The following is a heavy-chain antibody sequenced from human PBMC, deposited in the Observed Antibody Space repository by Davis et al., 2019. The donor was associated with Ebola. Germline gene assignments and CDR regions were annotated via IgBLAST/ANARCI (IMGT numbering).Heavy chain of an antibody. CDR2: ISGSGGST. CDR1: GFTFSTYS. V-gene: IGHV3-23*01. D-gene: IGHD3-3*01. CDR3: AKSGLSFGVVKYHYGMDV. J-gene: IGHJ6*04. Sequence: PGGSLRLPCAASGFTFSTYSMSWVRQAPGKGLEWVSGISGSGGSTYYADSVKGRFAISRDNSKNTLYLQMNSLRAEDTAVYYCAKSGLSFGVVKYHYGMDVWGKGTTVTVSS.